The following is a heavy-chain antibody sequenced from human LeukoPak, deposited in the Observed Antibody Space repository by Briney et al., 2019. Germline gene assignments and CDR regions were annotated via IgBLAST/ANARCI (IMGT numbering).Heavy chain of an antibody. D-gene: IGHD2-2*01. V-gene: IGHV3-7*01. CDR2: IKQDGSEK. CDR3: ARDIVVVPAAMGWDYYYGMDV. CDR1: GFTFSSYW. J-gene: IGHJ6*02. Sequence: GGSLRLSCAASGFTFSSYWMSWVRQAPGKGLGWVANIKQDGSEKYYVDSVKGRFTISRDNAKNSLYLQMNSLRAEDTAVYYCARDIVVVPAAMGWDYYYGMDVWGQGTTVTVSS.